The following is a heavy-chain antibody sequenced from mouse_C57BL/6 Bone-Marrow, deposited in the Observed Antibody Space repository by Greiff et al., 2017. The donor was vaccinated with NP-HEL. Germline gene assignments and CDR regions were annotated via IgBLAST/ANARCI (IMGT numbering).Heavy chain of an antibody. CDR3: ARITTVVATGYWYFDV. CDR2: IYPGDGDT. Sequence: VQLQPSGPELVKPGASVKISCKASGYAFSSSWMNWVKQRPGKGLEWIGRIYPGDGDTNYNGKFKGKATLTADQSSITAYMQLSSLTSEDSAVYFWARITTVVATGYWYFDVWGTGTTVTVSS. CDR1: GYAFSSSW. D-gene: IGHD1-1*01. V-gene: IGHV1-82*01. J-gene: IGHJ1*03.